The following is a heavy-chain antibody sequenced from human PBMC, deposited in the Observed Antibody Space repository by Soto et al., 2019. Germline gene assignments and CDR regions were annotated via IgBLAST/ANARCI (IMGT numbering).Heavy chain of an antibody. Sequence: QVQLVESGGGVVQPGRSLRLSCAASGFTFSSYGMHWVRQAPGTGLEWVAVIWYDGSNKYYADSVKGRFTSSRDNSKNTLYLQMNSLRAEDTAVYYCARLSTELLADDWGQGTLVTVSS. J-gene: IGHJ4*02. CDR2: IWYDGSNK. CDR1: GFTFSSYG. D-gene: IGHD1-26*01. V-gene: IGHV3-33*01. CDR3: ARLSTELLADD.